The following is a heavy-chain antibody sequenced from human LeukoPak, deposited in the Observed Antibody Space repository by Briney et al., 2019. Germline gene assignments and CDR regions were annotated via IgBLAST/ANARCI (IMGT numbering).Heavy chain of an antibody. D-gene: IGHD4-17*01. CDR1: GFTFSDFA. CDR3: TRDRNDYGDPDAFDI. V-gene: IGHV3-21*01. Sequence: GGSLRLSCAASGFTFSDFAMNWVRQAPGKGLDWVSSITRVSTYIYYAESVQGRFTISRDNHKDLLYLQLNGLRGDDTGIYYCTRDRNDYGDPDAFDIWGQGTVVTVSS. CDR2: ITRVSTYI. J-gene: IGHJ3*02.